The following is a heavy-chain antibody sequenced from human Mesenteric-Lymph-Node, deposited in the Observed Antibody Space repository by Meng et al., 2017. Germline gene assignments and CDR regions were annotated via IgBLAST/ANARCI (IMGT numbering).Heavy chain of an antibody. CDR1: GFTFSSYA. D-gene: IGHD3-22*01. J-gene: IGHJ4*02. CDR3: ARELGYKNDRSAYYD. V-gene: IGHV3-23*01. Sequence: GESLKISCAASGFTFSSYAMSWVRQAPGKGLEWVSAISGSGGSTYYADSVKGRFSISRDNAKNSLYLQMNSLRAEDTAVYYCARELGYKNDRSAYYDWGQGALVTVAS. CDR2: ISGSGGST.